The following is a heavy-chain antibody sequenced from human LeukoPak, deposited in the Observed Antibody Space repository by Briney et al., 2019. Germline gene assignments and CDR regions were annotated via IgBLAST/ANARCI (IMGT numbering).Heavy chain of an antibody. J-gene: IGHJ5*02. CDR1: GCTFSRYE. CDR2: ISGSGDTI. V-gene: IGHV3-48*03. CDR3: ARAPLVLQYRWWFDP. D-gene: IGHD5-24*01. Sequence: QPGGSLRLSCVASGCTFSRYEMNWVRQAPGKGLEWISYISGSGDTIYYADSVKGRFTISRDNAKNSLYLQMNSLRAEDTAVYHCARAPLVLQYRWWFDPWGQGTLVIVSS.